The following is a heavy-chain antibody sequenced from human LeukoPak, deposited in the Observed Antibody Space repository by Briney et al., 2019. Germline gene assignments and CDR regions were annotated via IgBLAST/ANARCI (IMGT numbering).Heavy chain of an antibody. CDR3: AADSTGFDAFDI. CDR1: GFTLTSSA. Sequence: ASVKVSCKASGFTLTSSAMHWVRQARGQSLEWIGWISAGSGNTNYAQKCQERGTITRDMSTSTAYMELSSLRSEDTAVYYCAADSTGFDAFDIWGQGTMVTVSS. CDR2: ISAGSGNT. V-gene: IGHV1-58*02. J-gene: IGHJ3*02. D-gene: IGHD1-1*01.